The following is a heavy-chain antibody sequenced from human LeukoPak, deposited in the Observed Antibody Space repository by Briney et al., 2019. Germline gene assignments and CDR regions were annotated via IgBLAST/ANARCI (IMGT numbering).Heavy chain of an antibody. CDR1: GGSISSYY. D-gene: IGHD2-15*01. Sequence: SETLSLTCTVSGGSISSYYWSWIRQPPGKGLEWIGYIYYSGSTNYNPSLKSRATISVDTSKSQFSLKLSSVTAADTAVYYCAGGYCSGGSCSGDWFDPWGQGTLVTVSS. CDR2: IYYSGST. J-gene: IGHJ5*02. V-gene: IGHV4-59*01. CDR3: AGGYCSGGSCSGDWFDP.